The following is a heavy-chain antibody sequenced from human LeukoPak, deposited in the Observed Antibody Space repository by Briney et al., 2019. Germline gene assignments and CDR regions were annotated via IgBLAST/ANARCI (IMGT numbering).Heavy chain of an antibody. D-gene: IGHD3-22*01. CDR2: INPNSGGT. CDR1: GYTFTGYY. Sequence: ASVKVSCKASGYTFTGYYMHWVRQAPGQGLEWMGWINPNSGGTNYAQKFQGRVTMTRDTSISTAYIELSSLRSEDTAVYYCARGVAGYYYDSSGYYYDYWGQGTLVTVSS. J-gene: IGHJ4*02. V-gene: IGHV1-2*02. CDR3: ARGVAGYYYDSSGYYYDY.